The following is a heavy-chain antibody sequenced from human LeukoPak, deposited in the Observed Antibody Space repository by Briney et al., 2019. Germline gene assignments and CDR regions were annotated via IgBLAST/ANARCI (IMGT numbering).Heavy chain of an antibody. D-gene: IGHD5-24*01. V-gene: IGHV1-46*03. CDR2: INPSGGST. J-gene: IGHJ4*02. CDR3: AMGKVEMATITGS. CDR1: GYTFTSYY. Sequence: ASVKVSCKASGYTFTSYYMHWVRQAPGQGLEWMGIINPSGGSTGYAQKFQGRVTMTRDMSTSTVYMELSSLRSEDTAVYYCAMGKVEMATITGSWGQGTLVTVSS.